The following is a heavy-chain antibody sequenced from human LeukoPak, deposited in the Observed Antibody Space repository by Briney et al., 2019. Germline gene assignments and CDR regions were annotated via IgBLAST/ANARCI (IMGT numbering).Heavy chain of an antibody. J-gene: IGHJ5*02. CDR1: GGTFSSYA. CDR2: IIPIFGTA. V-gene: IGHV1-69*13. CDR3: ARWGIVATKGWFDP. D-gene: IGHD5-12*01. Sequence: GASVKVSCKASGGTFSSYAISWVRQAPGQGLEWMGGIIPIFGTANYAQKFQGRVTITADESTSTAYMELSSLRSEDTAVYYCARWGIVATKGWFDPWGQGTLVTVSS.